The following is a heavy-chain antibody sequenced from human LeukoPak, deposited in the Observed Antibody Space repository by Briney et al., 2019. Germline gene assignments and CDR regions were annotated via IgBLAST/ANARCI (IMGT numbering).Heavy chain of an antibody. J-gene: IGHJ6*03. CDR1: GGSISSSSYY. CDR2: FYYSGST. D-gene: IGHD3-16*01. V-gene: IGHV4-39*02. Sequence: PSETLSLTCTVSGGSISSSSYYWGWIRQPPGKGLEWIGSFYYSGSTYYNPSLKSRLTISVDTSKNQFSLKLSSVTAADTAVYYCARETSQKGAHYMDVWGKGTTVTISS. CDR3: ARETSQKGAHYMDV.